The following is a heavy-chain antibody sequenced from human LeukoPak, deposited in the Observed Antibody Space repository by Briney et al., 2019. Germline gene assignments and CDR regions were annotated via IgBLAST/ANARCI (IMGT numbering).Heavy chain of an antibody. Sequence: SETLSLTCAVYGGSFSDYYWSWIRQPPGKGLEWIGEINHSGSTNYNPSLKSRVTISVDTSKNQFSLKLSSVTAADTAVYYCARHEFGSNYDGIYYFDYWGQGTLVTVSS. CDR1: GGSFSDYY. J-gene: IGHJ4*02. V-gene: IGHV4-34*01. D-gene: IGHD4-11*01. CDR2: INHSGST. CDR3: ARHEFGSNYDGIYYFDY.